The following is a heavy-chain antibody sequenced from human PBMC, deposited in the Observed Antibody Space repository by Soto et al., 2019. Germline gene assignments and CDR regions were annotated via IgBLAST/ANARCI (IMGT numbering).Heavy chain of an antibody. J-gene: IGHJ4*02. CDR1: GFNFDDYA. CDR3: AKGYYSSGGSYDY. V-gene: IGHV3-9*01. D-gene: IGHD6-19*01. CDR2: SSWNSGSI. Sequence: EVQLVESGGGLVQPGRSLRLSCAASGFNFDDYAMHWVRQAPGKGLEWVSGSSWNSGSIGYADSVKGRFTISRDNDKNSLYLQMNSLRAEDTALYYCAKGYYSSGGSYDYWGQGTLVTVSS.